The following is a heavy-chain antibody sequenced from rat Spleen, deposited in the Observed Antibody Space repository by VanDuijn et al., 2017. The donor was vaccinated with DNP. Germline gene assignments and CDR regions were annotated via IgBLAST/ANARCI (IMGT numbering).Heavy chain of an antibody. J-gene: IGHJ2*01. CDR2: ISPNGTT. Sequence: VQLQESGPGLVKPSQSLSLTCSVAGSSLSYYYWGWIRKFPGNKMEWMEYISPNGTTNYNPSLESRFSITRDTSKNQFFLHLNSVTTEDTATYYCARGPCDYWGQGLMVTVSS. CDR3: ARGPCDY. CDR1: GSSLSYYY. V-gene: IGHV3-1*01.